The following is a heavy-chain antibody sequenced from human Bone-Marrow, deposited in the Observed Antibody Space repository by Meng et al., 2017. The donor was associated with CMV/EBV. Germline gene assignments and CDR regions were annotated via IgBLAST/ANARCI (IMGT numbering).Heavy chain of an antibody. CDR1: GGSFSGYY. Sequence: ETLSLTCAVYGGSFSGYYWSWIRQPPGKGLEWVSSISSSSSYIYYADSVKGRFTISRDNAKNSLYLQMNSLRAEDTAVYYCARERYYYDSSGYYYGAYYYGMDVWGQGTTVTVSS. D-gene: IGHD3-22*01. V-gene: IGHV3-21*01. J-gene: IGHJ6*02. CDR3: ARERYYYDSSGYYYGAYYYGMDV. CDR2: ISSSSSYI.